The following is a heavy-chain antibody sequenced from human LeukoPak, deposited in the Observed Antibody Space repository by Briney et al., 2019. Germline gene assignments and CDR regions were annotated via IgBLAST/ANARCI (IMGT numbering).Heavy chain of an antibody. CDR2: INPNSGGT. CDR3: ARVGYDFWSGYYYMDV. Sequence: ASVKVSCKASVCTFTGSYMHWVRQAPGQELEWMGWINPNSGGTNYAQKFQGRVTMNRDTYIITAYMELSRLRSDDTAVYYCARVGYDFWSGYYYMDVWGKGTTVTVSS. CDR1: VCTFTGSY. J-gene: IGHJ6*03. V-gene: IGHV1-2*02. D-gene: IGHD3-3*01.